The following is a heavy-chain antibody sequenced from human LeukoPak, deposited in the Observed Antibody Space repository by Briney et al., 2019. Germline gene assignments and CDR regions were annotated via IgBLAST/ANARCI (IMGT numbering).Heavy chain of an antibody. J-gene: IGHJ3*02. Sequence: ASVKVSCKASGYTFTGYYMHWVRQAPGQGLEWMMWVNVYNGKREYAQKFQGRVTMTEDTSTDTAYMELSSLRSEDTAVYYCATGRELLALDAFDIWGQGTMVTVSS. CDR1: GYTFTGYY. CDR2: VNVYNGKR. V-gene: IGHV1-2*02. D-gene: IGHD1-26*01. CDR3: ATGRELLALDAFDI.